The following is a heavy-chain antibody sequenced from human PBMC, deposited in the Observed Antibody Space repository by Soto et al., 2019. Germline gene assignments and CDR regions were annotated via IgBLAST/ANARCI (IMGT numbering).Heavy chain of an antibody. CDR1: GFTFDRSW. Sequence: GGSLRLSCAASGFTFDRSWMSWVRQAPGRGLEWVGNINPDGSAEYYVDSVEGRFTMSRDNAKNSLFLQMNSLRAEDTAIYYCAKWGGGWLWGHGTQVTVSS. V-gene: IGHV3-7*05. CDR2: INPDGSAE. CDR3: AKWGGGWL. D-gene: IGHD6-19*01. J-gene: IGHJ1*01.